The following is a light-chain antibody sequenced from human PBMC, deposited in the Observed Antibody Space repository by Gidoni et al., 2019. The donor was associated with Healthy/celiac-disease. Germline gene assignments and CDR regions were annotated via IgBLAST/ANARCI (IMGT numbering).Light chain of an antibody. CDR1: KLGDKY. CDR3: QAWDSSTAEGP. CDR2: QDS. J-gene: IGLJ1*01. Sequence: SYELTQPPSVSVSPGQTARITCSGDKLGDKYACWYQQKPGQSPVLVIYQDSKRPSGIPERFSGSNSGNTATLTISGTQAMDEADYYCQAWDSSTAEGPFGTGTKVTVL. V-gene: IGLV3-1*01.